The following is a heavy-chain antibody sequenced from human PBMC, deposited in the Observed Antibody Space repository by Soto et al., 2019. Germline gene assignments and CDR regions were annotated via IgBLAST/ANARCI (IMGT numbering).Heavy chain of an antibody. V-gene: IGHV1-2*04. CDR1: GYTFIGYY. CDR2: INPQTGAP. CDR3: AKARGVSSARLITWFDP. Sequence: QVQLIQSGAEARKPGASVKVSCKASGYTFIGYYIHWIRQAPGQGLEWMGYINPQTGAPTYAQKFKGSVTRTRDTTSRTAYMELKTLKPDDTAVYYCAKARGVSSARLITWFDPWGQGTLVSVSS. J-gene: IGHJ5*02. D-gene: IGHD3-10*01.